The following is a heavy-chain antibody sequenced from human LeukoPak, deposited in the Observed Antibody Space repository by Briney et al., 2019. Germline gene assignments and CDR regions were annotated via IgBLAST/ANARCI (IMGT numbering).Heavy chain of an antibody. D-gene: IGHD3-10*01. CDR3: ARGTYYYGSGSYFV. V-gene: IGHV4-31*03. CDR2: IYYSGST. J-gene: IGHJ4*02. Sequence: RPSETLSLTCTVSGGSISSGGYYWSWIRQHPGKGLEWIGYIYYSGSTYYNPSLKSRVTISVDMSKNQFSLKLSSVTAADTAVYYCARGTYYYGSGSYFVWGQGTLVTVSS. CDR1: GGSISSGGYY.